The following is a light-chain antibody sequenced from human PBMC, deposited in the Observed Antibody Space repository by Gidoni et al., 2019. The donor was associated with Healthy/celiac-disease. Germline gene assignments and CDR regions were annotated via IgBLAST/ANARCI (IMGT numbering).Light chain of an antibody. CDR3: QQSYSSPYT. Sequence: DIQMTQSPSSLSASVRDRVTITCRASQSISSYLNWYQHKSGKAPKLLIYAASSLQSGVPSRFSGSGSGTDFTLTISSLQPEDFATYYCQQSYSSPYTFGQGTKLEIK. CDR2: AAS. V-gene: IGKV1-39*01. CDR1: QSISSY. J-gene: IGKJ2*01.